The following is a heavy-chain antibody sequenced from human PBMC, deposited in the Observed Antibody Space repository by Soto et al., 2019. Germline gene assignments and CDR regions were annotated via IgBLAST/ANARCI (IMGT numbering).Heavy chain of an antibody. D-gene: IGHD1-1*01. CDR3: ARRGLSNNDY. J-gene: IGHJ4*02. CDR2: ILHIGDSA. V-gene: IGHV3-23*01. CDR1: GFSFSANA. Sequence: DVQLLESGGGLVQPGGSLRLSCVASGFSFSANAMTWVRQAPGKGLEWVASILHIGDSAYYADSVKGQFTISRDNSKRTLYLQMNSLRAEDTAVYYCARRGLSNNDYWGQGTLVTVSS.